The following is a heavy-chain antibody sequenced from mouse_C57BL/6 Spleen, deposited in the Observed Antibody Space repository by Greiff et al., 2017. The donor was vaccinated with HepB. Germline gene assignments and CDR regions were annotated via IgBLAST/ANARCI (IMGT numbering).Heavy chain of an antibody. CDR1: GFNIKDDY. CDR3: TTYIVTRVWFAY. V-gene: IGHV14-4*01. J-gene: IGHJ3*01. D-gene: IGHD2-5*01. Sequence: EVQLQQSGAELVRPGASVKLSCTASGFNIKDDYMHWVKQRPEQGLEWIGWIDPENGDTEYASKFQGKATITADTSSNTAYLQLSSLTSEDTAVYYCTTYIVTRVWFAYWGQGTLVTVSA. CDR2: IDPENGDT.